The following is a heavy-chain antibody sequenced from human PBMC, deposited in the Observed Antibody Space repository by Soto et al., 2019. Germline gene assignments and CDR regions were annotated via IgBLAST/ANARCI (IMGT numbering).Heavy chain of an antibody. J-gene: IGHJ5*02. CDR3: ARDLRYFDWSINWFDP. CDR2: IYYSGST. Sequence: SETLSLTCTVSGGSISSGGYYWSWIRQHPGKGLEWIGYIYYSGSTYYNPSLKSRVTISVDTSKNQFSLKLSSVTAADTAVYYCARDLRYFDWSINWFDPWGQGTLVTVSS. V-gene: IGHV4-31*03. D-gene: IGHD3-9*01. CDR1: GGSISSGGYY.